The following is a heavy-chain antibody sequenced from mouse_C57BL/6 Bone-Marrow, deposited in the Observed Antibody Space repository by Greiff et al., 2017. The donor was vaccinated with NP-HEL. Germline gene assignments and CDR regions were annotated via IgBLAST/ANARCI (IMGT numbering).Heavy chain of an antibody. V-gene: IGHV1-15*01. D-gene: IGHD1-1*01. CDR1: GYTFTDYE. CDR3: TRGYSSSYKGY. J-gene: IGHJ2*01. CDR2: IDPETGGT. Sequence: QVHVKQSGAELVRPGASVTLSCKASGYTFTDYEMHWVKQTPVHGLEWIGAIDPETGGTAYNQKFKGKAILTADTSSSTAYMELRSLTSEDSAVYYSTRGYSSSYKGYWGQGTTLTVSS.